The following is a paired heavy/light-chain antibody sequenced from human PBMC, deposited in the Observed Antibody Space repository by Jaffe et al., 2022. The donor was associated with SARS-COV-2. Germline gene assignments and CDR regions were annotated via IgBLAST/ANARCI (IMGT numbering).Heavy chain of an antibody. J-gene: IGHJ3*02. D-gene: IGHD3-3*01. CDR3: TTLYYDFWSGHYGAFDI. CDR2: IKSKIDDGTT. CDR1: GFTFTNAW. V-gene: IGHV3-15*01. Sequence: EVQLVESGGGLVKPGGSLRLSCAASGFTFTNAWMSWVRQAPGQGLEWVGRIKSKIDDGTTDYAAPVKGRFTIARDDSKTTLYLQMNSLKTEDTAVYYCTTLYYDFWSGHYGAFDIWGQGTMVTVSS.
Light chain of an antibody. CDR1: QSVSNSY. CDR2: GAS. V-gene: IGKV3-20*01. CDR3: QQYGSSYT. J-gene: IGKJ2*01. Sequence: EIVLTQSPGTLSLSPGERATLSCRASQSVSNSYLAWYQQKPGQAPRLLIYGASSRATGIPDRFSGSGSGTDFTLTISRLEPEDFAVYYCQQYGSSYTFGQGTKLEIK.